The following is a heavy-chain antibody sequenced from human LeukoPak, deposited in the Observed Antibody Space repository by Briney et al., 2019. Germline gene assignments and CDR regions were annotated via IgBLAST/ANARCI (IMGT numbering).Heavy chain of an antibody. D-gene: IGHD6-13*01. Sequence: PWASVKVSCKASGYTFTSYDINWVRQATGQGLEWMGWMNPNNGLTGYAQKFQGRVTMTRNTSISTAYMELSSLRSEDTAAYYCARGSSSSWYRDYWGQGTLVTVSS. CDR3: ARGSSSSWYRDY. CDR1: GYTFTSYD. J-gene: IGHJ4*02. CDR2: MNPNNGLT. V-gene: IGHV1-8*01.